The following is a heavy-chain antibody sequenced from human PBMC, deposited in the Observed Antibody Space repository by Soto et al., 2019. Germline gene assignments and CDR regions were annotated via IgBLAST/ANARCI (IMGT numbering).Heavy chain of an antibody. CDR2: IDPSDSYT. CDR3: ARQGDSYYYYGMDV. J-gene: IGHJ6*02. Sequence: PGESLKISCKGSGYSFTSYWISWVSRMPGKGLEWMGRIDPSDSYTNYSPSFQGHVTISADKSISTAYLQWSSLKASDTAMYYCARQGDSYYYYGMDVWGQGTTVTVSS. V-gene: IGHV5-10-1*01. CDR1: GYSFTSYW. D-gene: IGHD3-10*01.